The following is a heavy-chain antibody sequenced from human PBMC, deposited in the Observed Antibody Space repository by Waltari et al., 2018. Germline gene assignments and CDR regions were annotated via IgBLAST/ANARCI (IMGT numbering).Heavy chain of an antibody. CDR2: ISSDASNR. D-gene: IGHD6-13*01. CDR3: ARDNPYSSSWITFFDTFDI. Sequence: QVQLVESGGGVVQPGGCLRLSCTASGVGFSTFTMHWVRRGPGKGLEWVAAISSDASNRQNSGSVQGRFNISRDNSKNTLYLQMNSLGTEDTSVYYCARDNPYSSSWITFFDTFDIWGQGTMVTVSS. J-gene: IGHJ3*02. CDR1: GVGFSTFT. V-gene: IGHV3-30*04.